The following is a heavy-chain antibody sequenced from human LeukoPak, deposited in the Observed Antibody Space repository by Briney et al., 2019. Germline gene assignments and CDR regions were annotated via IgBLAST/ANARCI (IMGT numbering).Heavy chain of an antibody. CDR2: ISSSGSTI. Sequence: GGSLRLSCAASGFTFSSYEMNWVRQAPGKGLEWVLYISSSGSTIYHADSVKGRFTISRVNAKNSLYLQMNSLRAEDTAVYYCASEVKWLFAFDIWGQGTMVTVSS. CDR3: ASEVKWLFAFDI. J-gene: IGHJ3*02. D-gene: IGHD3-22*01. CDR1: GFTFSSYE. V-gene: IGHV3-48*03.